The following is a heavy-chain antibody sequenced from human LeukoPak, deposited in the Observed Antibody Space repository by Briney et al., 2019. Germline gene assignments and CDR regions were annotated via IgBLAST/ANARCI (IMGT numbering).Heavy chain of an antibody. CDR3: AKDREYYDYVWGSYSTGYFDY. V-gene: IGHV3-33*06. CDR1: GFTFSSYG. J-gene: IGHJ4*02. CDR2: ISYDGSNK. Sequence: PGRSLRLSCAASGFTFSSYGMHWVRQAPGKWLEWVAIISYDGSNKYYADSVKGRFTISRDNSKNTLYLQMNRLRAEDTAVYYCAKDREYYDYVWGSYSTGYFDYWGQGTLVTVSS. D-gene: IGHD3-16*01.